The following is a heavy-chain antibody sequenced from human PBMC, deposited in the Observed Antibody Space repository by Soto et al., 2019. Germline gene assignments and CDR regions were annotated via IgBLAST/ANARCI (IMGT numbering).Heavy chain of an antibody. Sequence: SETLSLTCTVSGGSISSGDYYWSWIRQPPGKGLEWIGYIYYSGSTYYNPSLKSRVTISVDTSKNQFSLKLSSVTAADTAVYYCAREGSGSKPKLVPGVFPFDHWGQGALVTVSS. D-gene: IGHD6-13*01. CDR3: AREGSGSKPKLVPGVFPFDH. CDR2: IYYSGST. J-gene: IGHJ5*02. CDR1: GGSISSGDYY. V-gene: IGHV4-30-4*01.